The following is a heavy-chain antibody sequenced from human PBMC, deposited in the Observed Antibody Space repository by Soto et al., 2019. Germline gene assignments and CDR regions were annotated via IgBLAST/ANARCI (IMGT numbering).Heavy chain of an antibody. D-gene: IGHD3-10*01. V-gene: IGHV4-59*01. Sequence: QVQLQESGPGLVTPSETLSLTCTVSGGSLNRNFWSWIRQPPGKGLEWMAYISFSGATSYNTSHQRRLTISLDTSKNQFSLNLTSVTAADTAVYYCARVLFGADAFDIWGQGTLVTVSS. CDR2: ISFSGAT. J-gene: IGHJ3*02. CDR3: ARVLFGADAFDI. CDR1: GGSLNRNF.